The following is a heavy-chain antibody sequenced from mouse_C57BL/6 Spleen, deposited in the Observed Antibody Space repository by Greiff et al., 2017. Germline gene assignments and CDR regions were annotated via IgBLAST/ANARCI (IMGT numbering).Heavy chain of an antibody. D-gene: IGHD2-4*01. Sequence: QVQLQQSGAELVKPGASVKMSCKASGYTFTTYPIEWMKQNHGKSLEWIGNFHPYNDDTKSNEKFKGKAPLTVEKSSSTVYFELSRLTSDDSAVYYCARRDDYDGSWFAYWGQGTLVTVSA. CDR3: ARRDDYDGSWFAY. CDR1: GYTFTTYP. V-gene: IGHV1-47*01. J-gene: IGHJ3*01. CDR2: FHPYNDDT.